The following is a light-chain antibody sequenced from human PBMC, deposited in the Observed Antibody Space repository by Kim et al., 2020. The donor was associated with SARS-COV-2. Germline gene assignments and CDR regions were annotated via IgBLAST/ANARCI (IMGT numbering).Light chain of an antibody. J-gene: IGLJ1*01. CDR1: SSDVGGYNY. V-gene: IGLV2-14*03. Sequence: GQSITISCTGTSSDVGGYNYVSWYQQHQGKAPELMIYDVSNRPSGVSNRFSGSKSGNTASLTISGLQAEDEADYYCSSYTSSSTYVFGAGTKVTVL. CDR3: SSYTSSSTYV. CDR2: DVS.